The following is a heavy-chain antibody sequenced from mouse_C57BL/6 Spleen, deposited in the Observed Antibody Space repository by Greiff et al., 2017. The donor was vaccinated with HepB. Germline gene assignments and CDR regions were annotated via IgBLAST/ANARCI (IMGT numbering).Heavy chain of an antibody. J-gene: IGHJ1*03. V-gene: IGHV3-6*01. D-gene: IGHD3-2*02. CDR1: GYSITSGYY. CDR3: AQGLYFDV. Sequence: DVKLQESGPGLVKPSQSLSLTCSVTGYSITSGYYRDWIRQFPGNKLEWMGYISYDGSNNYNPTLKNRISITRDTSRNQCFLKWNSVTTEDTATYYCAQGLYFDVWGTGTTVTVSS. CDR2: ISYDGSN.